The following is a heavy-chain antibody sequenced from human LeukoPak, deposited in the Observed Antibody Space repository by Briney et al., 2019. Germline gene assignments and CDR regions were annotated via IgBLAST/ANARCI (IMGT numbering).Heavy chain of an antibody. CDR1: GGTFSSYA. D-gene: IGHD3-22*01. CDR2: IIPIFGTA. CDR3: ARDDYYDSSGPSDY. J-gene: IGHJ4*02. V-gene: IGHV1-69*13. Sequence: SVKVSCKASGGTFSSYAISWVRQAPGQGLEWMGGIIPIFGTANYAQKFQGRVTITADESTSTAYMELSSLRSEDTAVYYCARDDYYDSSGPSDYWGQGTLVTVSS.